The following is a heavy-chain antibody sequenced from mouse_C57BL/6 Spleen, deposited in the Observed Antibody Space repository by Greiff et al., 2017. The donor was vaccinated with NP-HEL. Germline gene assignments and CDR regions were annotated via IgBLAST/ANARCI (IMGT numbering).Heavy chain of an antibody. V-gene: IGHV1-22*01. Sequence: PGPELVKPGASVKMSCKASGYTFTDYNMHWVKQSHGKSLEWIGYINPNNGGTSYNQKFKGKATLTVNKSSSTAYMELRSLTSEDSAVYYCARRRATVVAPDYWGQGTTLTVSS. CDR2: INPNNGGT. CDR3: ARRRATVVAPDY. CDR1: GYTFTDYN. D-gene: IGHD1-1*01. J-gene: IGHJ2*01.